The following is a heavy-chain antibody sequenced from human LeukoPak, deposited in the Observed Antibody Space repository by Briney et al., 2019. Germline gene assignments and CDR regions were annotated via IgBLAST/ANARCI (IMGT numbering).Heavy chain of an antibody. CDR2: IKQDGSEK. D-gene: IGHD6-13*01. J-gene: IGHJ4*02. Sequence: GGSLRLSCAASGFTFSSYSMNWVRQAPGKGLEWVANIKQDGSEKYYVDSVKGRFTISRDNAKNSLYLQMNSLRAEDTAIYYCAKVHKESSAWSHWGQGTLVTVSS. CDR1: GFTFSSYS. CDR3: AKVHKESSAWSH. V-gene: IGHV3-7*01.